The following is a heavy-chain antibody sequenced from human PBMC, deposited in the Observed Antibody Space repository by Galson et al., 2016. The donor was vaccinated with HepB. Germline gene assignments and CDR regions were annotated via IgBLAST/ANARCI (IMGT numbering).Heavy chain of an antibody. V-gene: IGHV3-23*01. J-gene: IGHJ6*02. D-gene: IGHD2-21*02. CDR1: GFTFYSYA. CDR3: AKLTNYGDSQNYNYAMEV. CDR2: ITGVNNSS. Sequence: SLRLSCAASGFTFYSYAMSWVRQAPGKGLEWVSGITGVNNSSYYADSVKGRFAISRDNLKDTLYLQMNGLRPEDTAVYYCAKLTNYGDSQNYNYAMEVWGQGTTVTVS.